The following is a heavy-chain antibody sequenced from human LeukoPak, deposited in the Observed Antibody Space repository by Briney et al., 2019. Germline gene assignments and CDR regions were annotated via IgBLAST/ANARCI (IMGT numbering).Heavy chain of an antibody. D-gene: IGHD4-17*01. CDR2: ISSSSSYI. CDR1: GFTFSSYS. J-gene: IGHJ4*02. Sequence: GGSLRLSCAASGFTFSSYSMNWVRQAPGKGLEWVSSISSSSSYIYYADSVKGRFTISRDNAKNSLYPQMNSLRAEDTAVYYCAREDFGDYVFGYWGQGTLVTVSS. CDR3: AREDFGDYVFGY. V-gene: IGHV3-21*01.